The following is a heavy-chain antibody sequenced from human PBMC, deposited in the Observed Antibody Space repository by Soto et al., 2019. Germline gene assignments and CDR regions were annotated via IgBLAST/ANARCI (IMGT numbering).Heavy chain of an antibody. Sequence: HPGGSLRLSCSVSGFTFSNYAMHWVRQAPGEGLEYVSGITSDGDSTYHADSVKGRSTISRDNSKNTLYLQMSSLRLEDTAIYYCVKGNQLLRYYFEFWGQGTLVTVS. CDR1: GFTFSNYA. CDR2: ITSDGDST. CDR3: VKGNQLLRYYFEF. V-gene: IGHV3-64D*06. D-gene: IGHD2-15*01. J-gene: IGHJ4*02.